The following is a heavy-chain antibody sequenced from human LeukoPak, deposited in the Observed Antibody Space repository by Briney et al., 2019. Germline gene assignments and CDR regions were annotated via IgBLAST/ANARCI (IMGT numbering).Heavy chain of an antibody. CDR1: GFTFSSYA. CDR3: ASDRSSWNPGAPY. CDR2: LYYSGTT. J-gene: IGHJ4*02. Sequence: GSLRLSCAASGFTFSSYAMSWVRQAPGKGLEWIGNLYYSGTTYYNPSFKSRVTISVDTSKNQFSLKLSSVTAADTAVYYCASDRSSWNPGAPYWGQGTLVTVSS. V-gene: IGHV4-39*01. D-gene: IGHD6-13*01.